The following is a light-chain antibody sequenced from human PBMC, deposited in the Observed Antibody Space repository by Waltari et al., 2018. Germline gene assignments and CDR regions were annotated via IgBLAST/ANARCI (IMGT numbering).Light chain of an antibody. CDR2: KNN. V-gene: IGLV1-47*01. CDR3: QQYYSTRPLT. J-gene: IGLJ2*01. Sequence: SVLTQPPSASGTPGQTVTIPCSGSSSNIGGNFVYWYQQLPGMAPQLLFYKNNQRPSGVPDRFSGSKSGTSASLAISGLRSDDEAEYYCQQYYSTRPLTFGGGTK. CDR1: SSNIGGNF.